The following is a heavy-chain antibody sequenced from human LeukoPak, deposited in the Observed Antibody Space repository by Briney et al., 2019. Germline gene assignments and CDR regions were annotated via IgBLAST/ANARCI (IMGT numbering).Heavy chain of an antibody. CDR1: GVSFSSGSYY. Sequence: PSETLSLTCTVSGVSFSSGSYYWDWIRQPPGRGLEWIGTIYYSGSTYYNPSLKSRVTISVDPSKNQFSLKLTSVTAADTALYYCARLGDYSGYDYWGQGTLVTVSS. J-gene: IGHJ4*02. CDR3: ARLGDYSGYDY. CDR2: IYYSGST. D-gene: IGHD5-12*01. V-gene: IGHV4-39*01.